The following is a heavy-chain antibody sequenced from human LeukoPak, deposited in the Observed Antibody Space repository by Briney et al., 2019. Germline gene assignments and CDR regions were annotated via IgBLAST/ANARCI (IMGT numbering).Heavy chain of an antibody. V-gene: IGHV3-48*03. D-gene: IGHD2-8*01. CDR2: ISSSSSTI. J-gene: IGHJ6*03. Sequence: GGSLRLSCAASGFTFSSYEMNWVRQAPGKGLEWVSYISSSSSTIYYADSVKGRFTISRDNAKNSLYLQMNSLRAEDTALYYCARVDGVYYYMDVWGKGTTVTVSS. CDR1: GFTFSSYE. CDR3: ARVDGVYYYMDV.